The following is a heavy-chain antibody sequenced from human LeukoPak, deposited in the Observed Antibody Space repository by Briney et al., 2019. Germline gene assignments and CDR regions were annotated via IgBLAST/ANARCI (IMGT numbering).Heavy chain of an antibody. CDR3: AKDYGSGSYFDY. CDR1: GFTFSSYG. D-gene: IGHD3-10*01. J-gene: IGHJ4*02. V-gene: IGHV3-30*02. CDR2: IRYDGSNK. Sequence: GGSLRLSCAASGFTFSSYGMHWVRQAPGKGLEWVAFIRYDGSNKYYADSVKGRFTISRDNSRNTLYLQMNSLRAEDTAVYYCAKDYGSGSYFDYWGQGTLVTISS.